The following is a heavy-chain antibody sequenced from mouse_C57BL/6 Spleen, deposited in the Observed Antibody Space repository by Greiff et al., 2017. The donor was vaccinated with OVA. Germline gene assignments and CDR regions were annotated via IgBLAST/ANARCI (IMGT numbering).Heavy chain of an antibody. CDR1: GFTFSSYA. Sequence: EVKVVESGGGLVKPGGSLKLSCAASGFTFSSYAMSWVRQTPEKRLEWVATISDGGSYTYYPDNVKGRFTISRDNAKNNLYLQMSHLKSEDTAMYYCARDRHYGSSYGWYFDVWGTGTTVTVSS. D-gene: IGHD1-1*01. J-gene: IGHJ1*03. CDR3: ARDRHYGSSYGWYFDV. V-gene: IGHV5-4*01. CDR2: ISDGGSYT.